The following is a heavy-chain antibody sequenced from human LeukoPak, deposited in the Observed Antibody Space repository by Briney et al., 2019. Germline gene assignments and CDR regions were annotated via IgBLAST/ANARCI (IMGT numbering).Heavy chain of an antibody. V-gene: IGHV3-11*06. J-gene: IGHJ5*02. Sequence: GGSLRLSCAASGFTFRDYHMSWIRQAPGKGLEWVAYIVGSSSYTNYADSVKGRFTISRDNAKNSLYLQMNSLRAEDTAVYYCARDAYYDILTNWFDPWGQGTLVTVSS. D-gene: IGHD3-9*01. CDR1: GFTFRDYH. CDR3: ARDAYYDILTNWFDP. CDR2: IVGSSSYT.